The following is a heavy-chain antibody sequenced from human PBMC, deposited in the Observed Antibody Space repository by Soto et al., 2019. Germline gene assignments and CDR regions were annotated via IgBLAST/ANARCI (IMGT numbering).Heavy chain of an antibody. CDR2: ISSSSSYI. Sequence: PGGSLRLSCAASGFTFSSYSMNWVRQAPGKGLEWVSSISSSSSYIYYADSVKGRFTISRDNAKNSLYLQMNSLRAEDTAVYYCARDPKNDHYYDSSGYLFDYWGQGTLVTVSS. CDR3: ARDPKNDHYYDSSGYLFDY. V-gene: IGHV3-21*01. D-gene: IGHD3-22*01. CDR1: GFTFSSYS. J-gene: IGHJ4*02.